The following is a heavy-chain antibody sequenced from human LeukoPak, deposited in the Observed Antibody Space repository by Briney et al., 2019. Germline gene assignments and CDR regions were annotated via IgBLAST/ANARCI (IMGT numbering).Heavy chain of an antibody. CDR1: DYSISSGYY. J-gene: IGHJ4*02. Sequence: SETLSLTCTVSDYSISSGYYWGWIRQPPGKGLEWIGSIYHSGSTYYNPSLKSRVTISVDTSNNQFSLKLTSVTAADTAVYYCASGHCSGGSCLPFDYWGQGTLVTVSS. D-gene: IGHD2-15*01. CDR2: IYHSGST. CDR3: ASGHCSGGSCLPFDY. V-gene: IGHV4-38-2*02.